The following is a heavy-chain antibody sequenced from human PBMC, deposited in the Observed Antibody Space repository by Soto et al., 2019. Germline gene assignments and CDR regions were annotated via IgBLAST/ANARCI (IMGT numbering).Heavy chain of an antibody. J-gene: IGHJ6*02. CDR3: ARFCPSNNPGPIYGGPRREFYYYYGMDV. V-gene: IGHV4-34*01. Sequence: SETLSLTCAVYGGSFSGYYWSWIRQPPGKGLEWIGEINHSGSTNYNPSLKSRVTISVDTSKNQFSLKLSSVTAADTAVYYCARFCPSNNPGPIYGGPRREFYYYYGMDVWGQGTTVTVSS. D-gene: IGHD4-17*01. CDR1: GGSFSGYY. CDR2: INHSGST.